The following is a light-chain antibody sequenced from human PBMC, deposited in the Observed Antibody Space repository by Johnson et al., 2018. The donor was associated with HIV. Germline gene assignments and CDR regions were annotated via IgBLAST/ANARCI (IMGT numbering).Light chain of an antibody. Sequence: QSVLTQPPSVSAAPGQKVTISCSGSSSKIGNKYVSWYQQLPGTAPKVLIYDNSKRPSGIPDRFSGSKSGTSATLDITGLQTGDEADYYCATWDNSLKGVFGTGTKFTVL. CDR2: DNS. V-gene: IGLV1-51*01. J-gene: IGLJ1*01. CDR1: SSKIGNKY. CDR3: ATWDNSLKGV.